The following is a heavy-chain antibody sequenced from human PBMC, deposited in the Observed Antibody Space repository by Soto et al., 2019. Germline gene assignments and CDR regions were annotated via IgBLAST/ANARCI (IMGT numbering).Heavy chain of an antibody. D-gene: IGHD2-15*01. V-gene: IGHV1-69*02. Sequence: QVQLVQSGAEVKKPGSSVKVSCKASGGTFSSYTISWVRQAPGQGLEWMGRIIPILGIANYAQKFQGRVTITADKSTRTAYMELSSLRSEDTAVYYCARGVNYCSGGSCDDAFDIWGQGTMVTVSS. CDR2: IIPILGIA. CDR3: ARGVNYCSGGSCDDAFDI. J-gene: IGHJ3*02. CDR1: GGTFSSYT.